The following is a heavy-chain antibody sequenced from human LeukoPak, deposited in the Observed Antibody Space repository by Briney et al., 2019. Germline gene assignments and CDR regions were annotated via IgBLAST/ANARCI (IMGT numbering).Heavy chain of an antibody. CDR2: LSGRGGST. CDR3: ASNGGGGYYSDY. D-gene: IGHD3-3*01. J-gene: IGHJ4*02. CDR1: GFTFSSYG. Sequence: GGSLRLSCAASGFTFSSYGMHWVRQAPGEGLEWVSGLSGRGGSTYYADSVKGRFTISRDNSKNTLYLQMNSLRAEDTAVYYCASNGGGGYYSDYWGQGTLVTVSS. V-gene: IGHV3-23*01.